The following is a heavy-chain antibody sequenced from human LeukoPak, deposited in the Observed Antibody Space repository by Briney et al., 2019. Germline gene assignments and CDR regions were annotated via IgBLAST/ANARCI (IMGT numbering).Heavy chain of an antibody. V-gene: IGHV4-4*07. Sequence: SETLSLTCTVSGGSISSYYWSWIRQPAGKGLEWIGRIYTSGSTNYNPSLKSRVTMSVDTSKNQFSLKLSSVTAADTAVYYCARLVGHGGYFDWLNWFDPWGQGTLVTVSS. CDR3: ARLVGHGGYFDWLNWFDP. D-gene: IGHD3-9*01. CDR1: GGSISSYY. J-gene: IGHJ5*02. CDR2: IYTSGST.